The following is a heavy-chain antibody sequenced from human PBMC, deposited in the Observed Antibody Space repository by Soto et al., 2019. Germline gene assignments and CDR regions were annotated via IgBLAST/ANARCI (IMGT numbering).Heavy chain of an antibody. CDR2: IESGGSI. CDR3: ARAGVTPDLFGH. CDR1: GFSVRTDY. V-gene: IGHV3-53*01. J-gene: IGHJ4*02. Sequence: PGGSLRLSCAASGFSVRTDYMSWVRQAPGKGLEWVAVIESGGSIYYADSVKSRFIISRDYAKNTVYLQMNTVKVEDTAVYYCARAGVTPDLFGHWGQGTLVPVSS. D-gene: IGHD2-21*02.